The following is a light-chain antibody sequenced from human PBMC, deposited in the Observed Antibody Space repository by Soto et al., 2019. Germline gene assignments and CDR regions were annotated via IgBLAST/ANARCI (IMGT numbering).Light chain of an antibody. V-gene: IGKV1-39*01. J-gene: IGKJ1*01. CDR3: QQTFSTPPT. CDR2: AAS. Sequence: DIQMTQSPSSQSASVGDRVTITCRASQSINSYLNWYQQKPGKAPKLLIYAASSLQSGDPSRSSGSVSETDFPLTLTSLQTDDFATYYYQQTFSTPPTFGQATRVDI. CDR1: QSINSY.